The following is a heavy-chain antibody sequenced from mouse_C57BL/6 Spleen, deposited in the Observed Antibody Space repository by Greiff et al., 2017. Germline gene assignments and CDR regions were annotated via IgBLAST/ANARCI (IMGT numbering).Heavy chain of an antibody. CDR1: GYTFTSYW. CDR3: ARTTVVGFDY. Sequence: QVQLQQPGAELVMPGASVKLSCNASGYTFTSYWMHWVKQRPGQGLEWIGEIDPSDSYTNYNQKFKGKSTLTVDKSSSTAYMQLSSLTSEDSAVYYCARTTVVGFDYWGQGTTLTVSS. D-gene: IGHD1-1*01. J-gene: IGHJ2*01. V-gene: IGHV1-69*01. CDR2: IDPSDSYT.